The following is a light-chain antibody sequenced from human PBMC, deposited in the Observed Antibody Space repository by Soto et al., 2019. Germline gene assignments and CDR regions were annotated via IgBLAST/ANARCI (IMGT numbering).Light chain of an antibody. CDR2: SAS. J-gene: IGKJ1*01. Sequence: ETVMTQSPATLSVSPGGRATLSCRASQSVDSTLAWYQQKPGQAPRLLIHSASARAPGFSARFSAHGSGTEVTPTIRSLQSEDFAVYYCQQYNNWPWTFGQGTKVEI. CDR1: QSVDST. CDR3: QQYNNWPWT. V-gene: IGKV3-15*01.